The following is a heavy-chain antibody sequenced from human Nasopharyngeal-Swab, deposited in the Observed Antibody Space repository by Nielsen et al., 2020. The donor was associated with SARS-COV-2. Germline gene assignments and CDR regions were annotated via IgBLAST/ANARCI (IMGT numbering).Heavy chain of an antibody. CDR2: IWYDGSNK. CDR1: GFTFSSYG. J-gene: IGHJ1*01. CDR3: AREDYDTHYVYFQH. V-gene: IGHV3-33*01. Sequence: GGSLRLSCAASGFTFSSYGMHWVRQAPGKGLEWVAVIWYDGSNKYYADSVKGRFTISRDNSKNTLYLQMNSLRVEDTAIYYCAREDYDTHYVYFQHWGQGTLVTVSS. D-gene: IGHD3-9*01.